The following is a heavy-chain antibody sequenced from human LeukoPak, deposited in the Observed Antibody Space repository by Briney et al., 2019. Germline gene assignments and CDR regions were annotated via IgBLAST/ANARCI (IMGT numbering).Heavy chain of an antibody. CDR1: GFTLSSYA. CDR3: AMVPSNDWWFFDY. D-gene: IGHD2-8*02. V-gene: IGHV3-23*01. J-gene: IGHJ4*02. CDR2: ISASGGST. Sequence: QPGGSLRLSCAASGFTLSSYAMSWVRQAPGKGLEWVSAISASGGSTYYADSVKGRFTISRDNSKNTLYLQMNSLRDEDTAVYYCAMVPSNDWWFFDYWGQGTLATVSS.